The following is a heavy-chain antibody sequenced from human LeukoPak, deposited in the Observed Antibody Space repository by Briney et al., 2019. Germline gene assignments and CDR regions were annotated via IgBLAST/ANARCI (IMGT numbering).Heavy chain of an antibody. CDR3: AKAEDSSSWHYYFDY. V-gene: IGHV3-23*01. J-gene: IGHJ4*02. D-gene: IGHD6-13*01. Sequence: GGSLRLSCAASGFTFSSYWMSWVRQAPGKGLEWVSAISGSGGSTYYADSVKGRFTISRDNSKNTLYLQMNSLRAEDTAVYYCAKAEDSSSWHYYFDYWGQGTLVTVSS. CDR1: GFTFSSYW. CDR2: ISGSGGST.